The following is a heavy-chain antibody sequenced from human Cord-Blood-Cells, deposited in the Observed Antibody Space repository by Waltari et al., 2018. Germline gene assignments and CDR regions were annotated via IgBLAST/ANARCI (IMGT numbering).Heavy chain of an antibody. D-gene: IGHD3-10*01. CDR3: ARVLLWFGEVYYVDY. V-gene: IGHV1-3*01. CDR2: INAGNGNT. J-gene: IGHJ4*02. Sequence: QVQLVQSGAEVKKPGASLKVSCKASGYTFTSYAMHWVRQSPGQRLEWMGWINAGNGNTKYSQKFQGRVTITRDTSASTAYMELSSLRSEDTAVDYCARVLLWFGEVYYVDYWGQGTLVTVSS. CDR1: GYTFTSYA.